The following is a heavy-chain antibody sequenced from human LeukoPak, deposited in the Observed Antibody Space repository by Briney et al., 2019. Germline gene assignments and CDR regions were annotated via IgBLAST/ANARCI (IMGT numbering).Heavy chain of an antibody. CDR3: ARGSGDSSGYYYVNYFDY. Sequence: ASVKVSCKASGYSFTGYYLDWVRQAPGQGLEWMGWINPNSGGTNYAQKFQGRVTMTRDTSISTAYMELSRLRSDDTAVYYCARGSGDSSGYYYVNYFDYWGQGTLVTVSS. J-gene: IGHJ4*02. V-gene: IGHV1-2*02. CDR1: GYSFTGYY. D-gene: IGHD3-22*01. CDR2: INPNSGGT.